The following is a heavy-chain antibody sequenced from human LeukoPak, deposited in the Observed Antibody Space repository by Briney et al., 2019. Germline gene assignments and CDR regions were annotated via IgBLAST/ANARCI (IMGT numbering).Heavy chain of an antibody. D-gene: IGHD2-15*01. CDR1: GGSISSYY. CDR2: IYTSGST. Sequence: PSETLSLTCTVSGGSISSYYWSWIRQPAGKGLEWIGRIYTSGSTNYNPSLKSRVTMSVDTSKNQFSLKLSSVTAADTAVYYCARDRGSGGSTPPWYYYMDVWGKGTTVTVSS. V-gene: IGHV4-4*07. J-gene: IGHJ6*03. CDR3: ARDRGSGGSTPPWYYYMDV.